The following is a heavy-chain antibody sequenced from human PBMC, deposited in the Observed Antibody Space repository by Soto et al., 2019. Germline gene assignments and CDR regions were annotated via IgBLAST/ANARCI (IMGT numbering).Heavy chain of an antibody. D-gene: IGHD1-26*01. V-gene: IGHV3-43D*04. CDR2: ISWDGGST. Sequence: GGSLRLSCAASGFTFDDYAMHWVRQAPGKGLEWVSLISWDGGSTYYADSVRGRFSISRDNSKNTVYPQMNSLRADDTAVYYCARDRDGGTYTYFDNWGQGTRVTVSS. J-gene: IGHJ4*02. CDR3: ARDRDGGTYTYFDN. CDR1: GFTFDDYA.